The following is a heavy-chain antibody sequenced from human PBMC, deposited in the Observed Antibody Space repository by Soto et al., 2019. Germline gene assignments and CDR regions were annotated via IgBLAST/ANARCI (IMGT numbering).Heavy chain of an antibody. V-gene: IGHV4-39*01. CDR1: GGSISSSSYY. D-gene: IGHD1-26*01. CDR3: ARHIGRWELLYWFDP. J-gene: IGHJ5*02. Sequence: SETLSLTRTVSGGSISSSSYYWGWIRQPPGKGLEWIGSIYYSGSTYYNPSLKSRVTISVDTSKNQFSLKLGSVTAADTAVYYCARHIGRWELLYWFDPWGQGALVTVSS. CDR2: IYYSGST.